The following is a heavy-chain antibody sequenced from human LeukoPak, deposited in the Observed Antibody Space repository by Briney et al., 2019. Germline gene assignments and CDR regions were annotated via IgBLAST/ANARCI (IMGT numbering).Heavy chain of an antibody. CDR3: AKDWGYYYYMDV. CDR2: ISGSGGST. J-gene: IGHJ6*03. D-gene: IGHD3-16*01. V-gene: IGHV3-23*01. Sequence: GGSLRLSCAASGFAFSSYAMSWVRQAPGKGLEWVSAISGSGGSTYYADSVKGRFTISRDNSKNTLYLQMNSLRAEDTAVYYCAKDWGYYYYMDVWGKGTTATVSS. CDR1: GFAFSSYA.